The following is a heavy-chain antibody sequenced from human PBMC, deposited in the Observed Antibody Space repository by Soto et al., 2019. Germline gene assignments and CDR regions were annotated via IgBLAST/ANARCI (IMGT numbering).Heavy chain of an antibody. CDR1: GGSIGSYY. Sequence: PSETLSLTCTVSGGSIGSYYWSWIRQPPGKGLEWIGYIYYSGSTNYNPSLKSRVTISVDTSKNQFSLKLSSVTAADTAVYYCARLGSYGDYVYFPDYWGQGTLVTVSS. CDR3: ARLGSYGDYVYFPDY. CDR2: IYYSGST. V-gene: IGHV4-59*08. D-gene: IGHD4-17*01. J-gene: IGHJ4*02.